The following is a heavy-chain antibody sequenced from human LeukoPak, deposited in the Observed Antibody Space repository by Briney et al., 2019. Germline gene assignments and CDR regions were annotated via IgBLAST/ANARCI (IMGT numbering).Heavy chain of an antibody. J-gene: IGHJ3*02. D-gene: IGHD3-10*01. CDR2: IYPGDSDT. CDR1: GYSFTNYW. CDR3: ARHPIYGSASYPYAVDI. V-gene: IGHV5-51*01. Sequence: GESLKISCKGSGYSFTNYWIGWVRQMPGKGLEWMGIIYPGDSDTRYSPSFQGQVTISADKSISTAYLQWSSLKASDTAMYYCARHPIYGSASYPYAVDIWGQGTMVTVSS.